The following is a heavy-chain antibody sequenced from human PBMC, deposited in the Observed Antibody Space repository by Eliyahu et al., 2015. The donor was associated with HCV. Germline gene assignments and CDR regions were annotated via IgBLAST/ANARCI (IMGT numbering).Heavy chain of an antibody. V-gene: IGHV3-21*01. J-gene: IGHJ6*03. Sequence: EVQLVESGGGLVEPGGTLTLSCVASGFRFXSYNXNWVRQAPGKSLEWVSSITYTSSNVYYADSVRGRFTISRDNARNSLYLQIHSLRADDTAVYYCARDPYSGGYYAYYFYYMDVWGKGATVTVSS. CDR2: ITYTSSNV. CDR3: ARDPYSGGYYAYYFYYMDV. D-gene: IGHD1-26*01. CDR1: GFRFXSYN.